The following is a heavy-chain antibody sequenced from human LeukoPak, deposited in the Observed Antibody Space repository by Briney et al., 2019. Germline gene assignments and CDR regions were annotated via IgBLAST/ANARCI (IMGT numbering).Heavy chain of an antibody. V-gene: IGHV3-23*01. CDR1: GFTFSSYA. CDR3: AKHLSIAAGYFDY. D-gene: IGHD6-13*01. Sequence: PGGSLSLPCAASGFTFSSYAMSWVRQAPGKGLEWVSAISGSGGSTYYADSVKGRFTISRDNSKNTLYLQMNSLRAEDTAVYYCAKHLSIAAGYFDYWGQGTLVTVSS. CDR2: ISGSGGST. J-gene: IGHJ4*02.